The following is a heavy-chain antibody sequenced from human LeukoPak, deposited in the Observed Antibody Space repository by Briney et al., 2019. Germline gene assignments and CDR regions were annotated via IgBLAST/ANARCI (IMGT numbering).Heavy chain of an antibody. Sequence: PSETLSLTCAVYGGSFSGYYWSWIRQPPGKGLEWIGEINHSGSTNYNPSLKSRVTISVDTSKNQFSLKLSSVTAADTAVYYCAEPLSGFAFDIWGQGTMVTVSS. V-gene: IGHV4-34*01. J-gene: IGHJ3*02. CDR2: INHSGST. D-gene: IGHD3-10*01. CDR1: GGSFSGYY. CDR3: AEPLSGFAFDI.